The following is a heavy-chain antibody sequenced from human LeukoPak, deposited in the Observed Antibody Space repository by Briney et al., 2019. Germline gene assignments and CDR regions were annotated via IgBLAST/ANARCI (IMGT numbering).Heavy chain of an antibody. Sequence: SETLSLTCTVSGGSISSSSYYWGWIRQPPGKGLEWIGSIYYSGSTYYNPSLKSRVTISVDTSKNQFSLKLSSVTAADTAVYYCARDHGWIVVVKGDFDYWGQGTLVTVSS. J-gene: IGHJ4*02. CDR1: GGSISSSSYY. D-gene: IGHD3-22*01. CDR3: ARDHGWIVVVKGDFDY. CDR2: IYYSGST. V-gene: IGHV4-39*02.